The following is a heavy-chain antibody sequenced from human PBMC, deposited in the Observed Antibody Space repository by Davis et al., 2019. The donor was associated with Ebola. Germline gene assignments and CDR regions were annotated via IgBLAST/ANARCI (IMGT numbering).Heavy chain of an antibody. CDR2: ISSSSSYI. V-gene: IGHV3-21*04. D-gene: IGHD3-9*01. CDR3: AKAGLRYFEWTPLGG. J-gene: IGHJ4*02. CDR1: GFTFSSYS. Sequence: GGSLRLSCAASGFTFSSYSMNWVRQAPGKGLEWVSSISSSSSYIYYADSVKGRFTISRDNAKNSLYLQMNSLRTEDTALYYCAKAGLRYFEWTPLGGWGQGTLVTVSS.